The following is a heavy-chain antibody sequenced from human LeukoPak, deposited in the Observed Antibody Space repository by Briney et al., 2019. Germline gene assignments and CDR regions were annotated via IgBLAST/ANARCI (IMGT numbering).Heavy chain of an antibody. J-gene: IGHJ4*02. Sequence: ASVKVSCKASGYSLNRYYLHWLRQAPGQGLEWIGCVNPDRVATNYAQHYQRMVTMTEDTSTRTAYMELCRLGSDDTAVCYCASGGRVFGSSGYYHDYWGQGTLVTVSS. V-gene: IGHV1-2*02. CDR3: ASGGRVFGSSGYYHDY. CDR1: GYSLNRYY. D-gene: IGHD3-22*01. CDR2: VNPDRVAT.